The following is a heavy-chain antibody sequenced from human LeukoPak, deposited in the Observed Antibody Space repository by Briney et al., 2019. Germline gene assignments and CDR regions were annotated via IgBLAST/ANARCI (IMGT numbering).Heavy chain of an antibody. CDR1: GGSISSYY. V-gene: IGHV4-59*08. Sequence: PSETLSLTCTVSGGSISSYYWSWIRQPPGKGLEWIGYIYSTGSTNYKPSLKSRVTISVDTSKNQFSLQLNSVTAADTAVYYCARQVTAIQVAADYWGQGTLVTVSS. J-gene: IGHJ4*02. D-gene: IGHD2-21*02. CDR2: IYSTGST. CDR3: ARQVTAIQVAADY.